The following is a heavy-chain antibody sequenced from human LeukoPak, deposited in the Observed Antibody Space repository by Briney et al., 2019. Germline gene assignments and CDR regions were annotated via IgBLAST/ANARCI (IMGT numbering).Heavy chain of an antibody. CDR2: VSGSGDST. V-gene: IGHV3-23*01. J-gene: IGHJ4*02. Sequence: TGGSLRHSCAASGFTFSSYAMSWVRQAPGKGLEWVSTVSGSGDSTWYADSVKGRFTISRDNSKSTLYLQMNSLRAEDTAVYYCAKSPYIASHIDFDYWGQGTQVTVPS. CDR1: GFTFSSYA. D-gene: IGHD3-16*01. CDR3: AKSPYIASHIDFDY.